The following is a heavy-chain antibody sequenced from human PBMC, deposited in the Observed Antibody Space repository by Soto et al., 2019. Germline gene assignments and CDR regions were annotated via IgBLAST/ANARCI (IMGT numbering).Heavy chain of an antibody. Sequence: PGGSLRLSCAASGFTFSNYDIHWVRQAPGKGLVWVAGISYDGGNKYYSGSVKGRFTISRDESKNTVYLQMSSLRVEDTAEYFCAKDFYHDTSGYYLDHWGQGTLVTVSS. V-gene: IGHV3-30*18. CDR3: AKDFYHDTSGYYLDH. J-gene: IGHJ4*02. D-gene: IGHD3-22*01. CDR2: ISYDGGNK. CDR1: GFTFSNYD.